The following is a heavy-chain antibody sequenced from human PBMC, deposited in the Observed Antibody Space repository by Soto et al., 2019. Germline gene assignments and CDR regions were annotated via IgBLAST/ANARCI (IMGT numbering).Heavy chain of an antibody. CDR1: GGSISSSNW. J-gene: IGHJ4*02. Sequence: QVQLQESGPGLVKPSGTLSLTCAVSGGSISSSNWWSWVRQPPGKGLEWIGEIYHSGSTNYNPSLKSRVTISVDKSNNRFSLKLSSVTAADTAVYYCARSLGYSSSCNDYWGQGTLVTVSS. V-gene: IGHV4-4*02. CDR2: IYHSGST. CDR3: ARSLGYSSSCNDY. D-gene: IGHD6-13*01.